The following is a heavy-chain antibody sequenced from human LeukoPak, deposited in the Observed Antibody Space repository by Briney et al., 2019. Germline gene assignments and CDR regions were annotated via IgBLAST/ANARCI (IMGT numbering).Heavy chain of an antibody. J-gene: IGHJ4*02. CDR1: GYTFTTYA. V-gene: IGHV1-46*01. CDR3: AGEGSGYDLPFDY. D-gene: IGHD5-12*01. CDR2: INPSGGST. Sequence: ASVKVPCKASGYTFTTYAINWVRQAPGQGVEWMGIINPSGGSTSYAQKFQGRVTMTRDTSTSTVYMELSSLRSEDTAVYYCAGEGSGYDLPFDYWGQGTLVTVSS.